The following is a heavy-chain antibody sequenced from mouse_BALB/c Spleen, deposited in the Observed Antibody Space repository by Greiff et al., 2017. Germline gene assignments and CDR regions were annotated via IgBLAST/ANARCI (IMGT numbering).Heavy chain of an antibody. CDR1: GFTFSSFG. D-gene: IGHD1-1*02. CDR2: ISSGSSTL. V-gene: IGHV5-17*02. J-gene: IGHJ2*01. Sequence: EVMLVESGGGLVQPGGSRKLSCAASGFTFSSFGMHWVRQAPEKGLEWVAYISSGSSTLYYADTVKGRFTISRDNPKNTLFLQMTSLRSEDTAMYYCARSGGSNFDYWGQGTTLTVSS. CDR3: ARSGGSNFDY.